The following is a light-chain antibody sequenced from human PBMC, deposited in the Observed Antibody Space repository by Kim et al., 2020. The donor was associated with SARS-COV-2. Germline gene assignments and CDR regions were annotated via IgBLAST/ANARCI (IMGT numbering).Light chain of an antibody. CDR1: QGISSY. CDR2: AAS. CDR3: QQYNSYPRT. Sequence: FAYVGDRVTITCRASQGISSYLAWFQQKPGKAPRSLIYAASDLQSGVPSRFSGSGSGTDFTLTISSLQPEDFATYYCQQYNSYPRTFGQGTKLEI. J-gene: IGKJ2*01. V-gene: IGKV1-16*01.